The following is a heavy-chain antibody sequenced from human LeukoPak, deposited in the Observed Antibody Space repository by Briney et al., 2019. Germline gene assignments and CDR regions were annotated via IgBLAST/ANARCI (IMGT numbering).Heavy chain of an antibody. V-gene: IGHV3-23*01. CDR3: AKDPGWPLAY. J-gene: IGHJ4*02. CDR1: GFTFSSYA. CDR2: ISGSGGST. D-gene: IGHD2-15*01. Sequence: GGSLRLSCVASGFTFSSYAMSWVRQAPGKGLGWVSAISGSGGSTYYADSVKGRFTIYRDNSKNTLYVQMNRQSAEDTAVYYCAKDPGWPLAYWGQGTLVTVSS.